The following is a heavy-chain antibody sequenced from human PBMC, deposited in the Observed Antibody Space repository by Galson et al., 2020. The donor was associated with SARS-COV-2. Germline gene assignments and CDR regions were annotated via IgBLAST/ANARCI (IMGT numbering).Heavy chain of an antibody. CDR3: ATAPVADVEYYYGMDV. CDR2: ISWNSGSI. CDR1: GFTFDDYA. J-gene: IGHJ6*02. Sequence: GGSLRLSCAASGFTFDDYAMHWVRQAPGKGLEWVSGISWNSGSIGYADSVKGRFTISRDNAKNSLYLQMNSLRAEDTALYYCATAPVADVEYYYGMDVWGQGTTVTVSS. V-gene: IGHV3-9*01. D-gene: IGHD6-19*01.